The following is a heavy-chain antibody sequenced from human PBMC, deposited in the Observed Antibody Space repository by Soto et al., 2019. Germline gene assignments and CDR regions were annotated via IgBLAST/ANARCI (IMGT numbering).Heavy chain of an antibody. Sequence: GGSLRLSCAASELAFSNYVMTWVRRVPGQGPEWVSSISGSGGSTYYADSVKGRFTISRDNSKNTLYLQMNSLRAEDTAVYYCAKAGDSSSWWNFDYWGQGTLVTVSS. J-gene: IGHJ4*02. CDR3: AKAGDSSSWWNFDY. CDR1: ELAFSNYV. CDR2: ISGSGGST. V-gene: IGHV3-23*01. D-gene: IGHD6-13*01.